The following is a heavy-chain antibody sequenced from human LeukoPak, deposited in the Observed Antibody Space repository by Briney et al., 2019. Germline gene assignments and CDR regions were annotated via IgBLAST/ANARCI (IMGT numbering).Heavy chain of an antibody. CDR1: GFGFSTSW. D-gene: IGHD2/OR15-2a*01. CDR3: TTLSNSYGMDV. V-gene: IGHV3-7*01. CDR2: IKQDGSEK. J-gene: IGHJ6*02. Sequence: GSLRLSCAASGFGFSTSWMSWVRQAPGKGLEWVANIKQDGSEKYYVDSVKGRFTISRDNAKNSVYLQMDSLRDADTAVYYCTTLSNSYGMDVWGQGTTATVSS.